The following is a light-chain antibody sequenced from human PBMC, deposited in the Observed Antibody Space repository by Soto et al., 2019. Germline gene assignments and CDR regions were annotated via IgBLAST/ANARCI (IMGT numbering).Light chain of an antibody. CDR1: SSNIGSNT. J-gene: IGLJ1*01. CDR3: AVWDDSLNGHV. Sequence: QSVLTQPPSASGTPGQRVTISCSGSSSNIGSNTVNWYQQLPGTAPKLLIYSNNQRPSGVPDRFSGSKSGTSASLAISGLQSEDEADYYRAVWDDSLNGHVFGTGTKVTVL. V-gene: IGLV1-44*01. CDR2: SNN.